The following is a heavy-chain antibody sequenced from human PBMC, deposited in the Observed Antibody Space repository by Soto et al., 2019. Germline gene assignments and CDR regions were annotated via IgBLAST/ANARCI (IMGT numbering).Heavy chain of an antibody. CDR3: AKTLLSPSWYGLHDY. CDR2: ISGSGGRT. J-gene: IGHJ4*02. V-gene: IGHV3-23*01. Sequence: GGSLRLSCAASEFTFSSYAMSWVRQAPGKGLEWVSAISGSGGRTYYADSAKGRFTISRDNSRNTLHLQMNSLRVEDTAVYYCAKTLLSPSWYGLHDYVSQGTLVTVSS. CDR1: EFTFSSYA. D-gene: IGHD6-13*01.